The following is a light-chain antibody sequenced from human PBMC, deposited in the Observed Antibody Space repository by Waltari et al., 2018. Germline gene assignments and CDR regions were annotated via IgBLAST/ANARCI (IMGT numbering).Light chain of an antibody. Sequence: SYVLTQPPSVSVAPGQTAKLSCAGAIIGSKTVHWYQHKSGQAPVMVVYDASGRPSGVPERFSGSNSGDAATLTISRVEAGDEAAYYCQIWDTFTDQVVFGGGTKLTVL. CDR1: IIGSKT. CDR2: DAS. V-gene: IGLV3-21*02. CDR3: QIWDTFTDQVV. J-gene: IGLJ2*01.